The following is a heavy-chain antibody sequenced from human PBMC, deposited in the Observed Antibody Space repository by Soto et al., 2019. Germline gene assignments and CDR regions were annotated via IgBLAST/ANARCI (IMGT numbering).Heavy chain of an antibody. V-gene: IGHV1-2*02. Sequence: ASVKCSCKASGYTFTGHYIHWVRQAPEQGPEWMGEIGPETGATRYAQKFRGRVTMTRDMSITTVYMELNNLSPDDTAVYYCGRGRSGQIVVFYWGQGTPVTVSS. J-gene: IGHJ4*02. CDR3: GRGRSGQIVVFY. CDR2: IGPETGAT. D-gene: IGHD5-12*01. CDR1: GYTFTGHY.